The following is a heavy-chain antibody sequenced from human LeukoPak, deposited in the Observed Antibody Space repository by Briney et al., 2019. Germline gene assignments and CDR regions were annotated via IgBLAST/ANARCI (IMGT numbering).Heavy chain of an antibody. J-gene: IGHJ4*02. CDR1: GYSFTSYW. D-gene: IGHD3-3*01. V-gene: IGHV5-10-1*01. CDR2: IDPSDSYT. Sequence: GESLKISCNGSGYSFTSYWISWVRQMPGKGLEWMGRIDPSDSYTNYSPSFQGHVTISADKYISTAYLQWSSLKASDTAMYYCASDRSSEWHFDSWGQGTLVTVSS. CDR3: ASDRSSEWHFDS.